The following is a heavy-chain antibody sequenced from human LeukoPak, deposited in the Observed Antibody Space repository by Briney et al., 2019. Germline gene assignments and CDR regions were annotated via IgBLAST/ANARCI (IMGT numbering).Heavy chain of an antibody. CDR3: ARDARGAYCGGGCSPYFDY. Sequence: GGSLRLSCAASGFTFSSYAMHWVRQAPGKGLEWVAVISYDGSNKYYADSVKGRFTISRDNSKNTLYLQMNSLRAEDTAVYYCARDARGAYCGGGCSPYFDYWGQGTLVTVSS. D-gene: IGHD2-21*02. CDR1: GFTFSSYA. CDR2: ISYDGSNK. J-gene: IGHJ4*02. V-gene: IGHV3-30-3*01.